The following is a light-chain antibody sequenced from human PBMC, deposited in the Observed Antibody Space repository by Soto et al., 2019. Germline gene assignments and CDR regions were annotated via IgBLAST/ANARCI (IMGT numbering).Light chain of an antibody. J-gene: IGKJ1*01. Sequence: SRSAEPGSAEEGTTLCCRVSQSIRSNLAWYQQRPAQAPRLLMYGASTRADGIPARFTGSWSGTELTLSICGLQTPDFPVYCCLQDPARPPGTSAQGTKVDI. CDR2: GAS. CDR1: QSIRSN. V-gene: IGKV3-15*01. CDR3: LQDPARPPGT.